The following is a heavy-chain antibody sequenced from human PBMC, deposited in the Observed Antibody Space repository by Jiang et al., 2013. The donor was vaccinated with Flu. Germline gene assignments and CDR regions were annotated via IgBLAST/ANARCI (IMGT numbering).Heavy chain of an antibody. J-gene: IGHJ4*02. CDR1: GDSVSSESAT. V-gene: IGHV6-1*01. Sequence: LSLSLTCVISGDSVSSESATWNWIRQSPSRGLEWLGRTYYRSKWYNDYAVSVKSRITINPDTSKNQFSLQLNSVTPEDTAVYYCARETPSGSYFDYWGQGTLVTVSS. D-gene: IGHD1-26*01. CDR2: TYYRSKWYN. CDR3: ARETPSGSYFDY.